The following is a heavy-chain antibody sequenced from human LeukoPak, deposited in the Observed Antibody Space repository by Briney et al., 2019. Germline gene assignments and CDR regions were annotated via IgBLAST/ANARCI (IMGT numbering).Heavy chain of an antibody. CDR2: MNPNSGNT. J-gene: IGHJ4*02. Sequence: GASVKVSCKASGYTFTSYDINWVRQATGQGLEWMGWMNPNSGNTGYAQKFQGRVTMTRNTSISTAYMELSSLRSEDTAVYYCARGYYDSSGYSVNFDYWSQGTLVTVSS. CDR3: ARGYYDSSGYSVNFDY. V-gene: IGHV1-8*01. CDR1: GYTFTSYD. D-gene: IGHD3-22*01.